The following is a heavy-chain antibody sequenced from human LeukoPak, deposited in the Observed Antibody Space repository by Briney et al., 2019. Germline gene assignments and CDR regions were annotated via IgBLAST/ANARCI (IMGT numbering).Heavy chain of an antibody. D-gene: IGHD2-2*02. Sequence: GASVKVSCKASGYTFTSYGISWVRQAPGQGLEWMGWISAYNGNTNYAQKLQGRVTMTTDTSTSTAYMELRSLRSDDTAVYYCAGMVQYQLLYRDGFNYYYYMDVWGKGTTVTVSS. CDR1: GYTFTSYG. CDR2: ISAYNGNT. V-gene: IGHV1-18*01. J-gene: IGHJ6*03. CDR3: AGMVQYQLLYRDGFNYYYYMDV.